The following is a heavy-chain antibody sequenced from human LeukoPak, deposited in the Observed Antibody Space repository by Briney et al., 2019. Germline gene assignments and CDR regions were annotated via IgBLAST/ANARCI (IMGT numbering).Heavy chain of an antibody. D-gene: IGHD4-17*01. CDR1: AFTFSSYE. J-gene: IGHJ4*02. V-gene: IGHV3-48*03. Sequence: HSGGSLRLSCAASAFTFSSYEMNWVRQAPGKGLEWISYISSSGDTIYYADSVKGRFTISRDNAKNSLYLQMNSLRAEDTAVYYCAREELTTTVTTYLNYWGQGTLVTVSS. CDR3: AREELTTTVTTYLNY. CDR2: ISSSGDTI.